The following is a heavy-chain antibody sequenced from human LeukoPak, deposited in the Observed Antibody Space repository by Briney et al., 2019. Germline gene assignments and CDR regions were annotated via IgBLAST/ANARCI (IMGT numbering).Heavy chain of an antibody. CDR2: ISGSGGST. D-gene: IGHD3-9*01. Sequence: GGSLRLSCAASGFPFSSYAMSWVRQAPGKGLEWVSAISGSGGSTYYADSVKGRFTISRDNSKNTLYLQMNSLRAEDTAVYYCAKVKTGYLYDAPDYWGQGTLVTVSS. J-gene: IGHJ4*02. CDR3: AKVKTGYLYDAPDY. V-gene: IGHV3-23*01. CDR1: GFPFSSYA.